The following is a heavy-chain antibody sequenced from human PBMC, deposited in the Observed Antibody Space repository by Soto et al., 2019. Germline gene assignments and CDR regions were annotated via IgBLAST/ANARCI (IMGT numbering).Heavy chain of an antibody. Sequence: LSLTCTVSGGSISSSSYYWGRIRPPPGKGLEWIGSIYYSGSTYYNPSLKSRVTISVDTSKKQFSLKLSSVTAADTAVYNCATIAALRAGQLVGLFPYGDVWGQGTTVTVSS. V-gene: IGHV4-39*01. J-gene: IGHJ6*02. CDR3: ATIAALRAGQLVGLFPYGDV. CDR2: IYYSGST. CDR1: GGSISSSSYY. D-gene: IGHD6-6*01.